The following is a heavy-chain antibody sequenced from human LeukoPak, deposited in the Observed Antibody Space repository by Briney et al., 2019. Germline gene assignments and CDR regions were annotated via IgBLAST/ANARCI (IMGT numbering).Heavy chain of an antibody. CDR3: ARPVSGSSDWYYNY. Sequence: PSETLSLTCAVYGRSFSGYYWSWIRQPPGKWLEWIGEINHSGSTNYNPSLKSRVTISVDTSKNQFSLKLSSVTAADTAVYYCARPVSGSSDWYYNYWGQGTLVTVSS. V-gene: IGHV4-34*01. CDR1: GRSFSGYY. CDR2: INHSGST. D-gene: IGHD6-19*01. J-gene: IGHJ4*02.